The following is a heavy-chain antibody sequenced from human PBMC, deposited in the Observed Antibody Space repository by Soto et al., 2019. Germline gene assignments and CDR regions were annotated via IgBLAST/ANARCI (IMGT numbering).Heavy chain of an antibody. CDR3: ARGDSSGWYYYYYGMDV. D-gene: IGHD6-19*01. Sequence: QVQLVGSGGGVVQPGRSLRLSCAASGFTFSSYAMHWVRQAPGKGLEWVAVISYDGSNKYYADSVKGRFTISRDNSKNTLYLQMNSLRAEDTAVYYCARGDSSGWYYYYYGMDVWGQGTTVTVSS. CDR1: GFTFSSYA. V-gene: IGHV3-30-3*01. J-gene: IGHJ6*02. CDR2: ISYDGSNK.